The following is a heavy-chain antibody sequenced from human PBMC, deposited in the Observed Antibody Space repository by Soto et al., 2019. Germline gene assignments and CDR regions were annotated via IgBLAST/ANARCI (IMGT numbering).Heavy chain of an antibody. V-gene: IGHV3-30*18. CDR3: AKPYSSTWIIYYGMDV. D-gene: IGHD6-13*01. CDR1: GFSFSTYG. Sequence: QVQLVESGGGVVQPGRSLRLSCAASGFSFSTYGMHWVRQAPGKGLEWVALMSYDGNNKYYADSVKGRFTISRDNSKSTLYLQMNSLRAEDTVVYYCAKPYSSTWIIYYGMDVWGQGTTVTVSS. CDR2: MSYDGNNK. J-gene: IGHJ6*02.